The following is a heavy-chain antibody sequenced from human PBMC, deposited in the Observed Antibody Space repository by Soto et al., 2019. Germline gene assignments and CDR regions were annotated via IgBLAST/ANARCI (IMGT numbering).Heavy chain of an antibody. CDR3: ARDRFGDVDYYYYYGMDV. V-gene: IGHV1-18*01. CDR1: GYTFTSYG. D-gene: IGHD3-10*01. CDR2: ISAYNGNT. J-gene: IGHJ6*02. Sequence: GASVKVSCKASGYTFTSYGISWVRQAPGQGLEWMGWISAYNGNTNYAQKLQGRVTMTTDTSTSTAYMELRSLRSDDTAVYYCARDRFGDVDYYYYYGMDVWGQGTTVTVSS.